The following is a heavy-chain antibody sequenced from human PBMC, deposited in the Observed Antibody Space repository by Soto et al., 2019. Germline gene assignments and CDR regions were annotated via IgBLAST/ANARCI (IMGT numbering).Heavy chain of an antibody. CDR3: ARGSDPYYYYYGMDV. V-gene: IGHV1-69*06. J-gene: IGHJ6*02. Sequence: GASVKVSCKASGGTFSSYAISWVRQAPGQGLEWMGGIIPIFGTANYAQKFQGRVTITADKSTSTAYMELSSLRSEDTAVYYCARGSDPYYYYYGMDVWGQGTTVTVSS. CDR1: GGTFSSYA. CDR2: IIPIFGTA.